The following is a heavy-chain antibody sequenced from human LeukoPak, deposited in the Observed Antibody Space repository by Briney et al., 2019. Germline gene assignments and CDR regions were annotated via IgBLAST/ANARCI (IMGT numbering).Heavy chain of an antibody. V-gene: IGHV1-8*01. J-gene: IGHJ4*02. CDR1: GYTFTSYD. CDR2: MNPNSGNT. D-gene: IGHD3-22*01. CDR3: ARGDTYYYDSSGYYPYDY. Sequence: ASVKVSCKASGYTFTSYDINWVRQATGQGLEWMGWMNPNSGNTGYAQKFQGRVTMTRNTSISTAYMELSSLRSEDTVVYYCARGDTYYYDSSGYYPYDYWGQGTLVTVSS.